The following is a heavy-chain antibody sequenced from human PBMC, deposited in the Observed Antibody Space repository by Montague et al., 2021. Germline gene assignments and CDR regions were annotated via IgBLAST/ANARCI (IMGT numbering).Heavy chain of an antibody. CDR1: GFTFSNYW. CDR2: IKQDGSEK. J-gene: IGHJ4*02. Sequence: SLRLSCAASGFTFSNYWMSWVRQAPGKGLEWVANIKQDGSEKHSVDSVKGRFTISRDNAKNSLYLQMNSLRAEDTAVYFCAGDQGQGYCGGCCYVGFGYWGQGTLVTVSS. V-gene: IGHV3-7*01. D-gene: IGHD2-21*01. CDR3: AGDQGQGYCGGCCYVGFGY.